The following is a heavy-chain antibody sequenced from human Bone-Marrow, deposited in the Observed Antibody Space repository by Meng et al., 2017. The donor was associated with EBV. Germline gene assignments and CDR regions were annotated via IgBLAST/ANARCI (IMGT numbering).Heavy chain of an antibody. Sequence: QVQLQESGPGLVEPLEXLSLTCTVSGGSVSSGSYYWNWIRQPPGKGLEWIGYLSYSGSTKYNPSLKSRVTISVDTSKNQFSLKLSSVTAADTAVYYCARNNGDYVSDPWGQGTLVTVSS. V-gene: IGHV4-61*01. D-gene: IGHD4-17*01. CDR2: LSYSGST. CDR3: ARNNGDYVSDP. CDR1: GGSVSSGSYY. J-gene: IGHJ5*02.